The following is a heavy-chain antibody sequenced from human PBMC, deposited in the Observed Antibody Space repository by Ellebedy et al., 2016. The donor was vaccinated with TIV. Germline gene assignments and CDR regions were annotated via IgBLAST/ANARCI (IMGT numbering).Heavy chain of an antibody. Sequence: AASVKVSCKASGYTFTGYYMHWVRQAPGQGLEWMGWINPNSGGTNYAQKFQGWVTMTRDTSISTAYMELSRLRSDDTAVYYCARGGVLMVYANLNVMDVWGQGTTVTVSS. CDR2: INPNSGGT. CDR1: GYTFTGYY. V-gene: IGHV1-2*04. J-gene: IGHJ6*02. D-gene: IGHD2-8*01. CDR3: ARGGVLMVYANLNVMDV.